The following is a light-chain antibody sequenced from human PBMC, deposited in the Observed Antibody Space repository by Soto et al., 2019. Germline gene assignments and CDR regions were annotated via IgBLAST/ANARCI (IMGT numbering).Light chain of an antibody. V-gene: IGLV1-47*01. CDR2: RNN. J-gene: IGLJ1*01. Sequence: QSVLTQPPSASGTPGQGVTISCSGSTSNIGSNYVYWYQQLPGTAPKLLIYRNNQRPSGVPDRFSGSKSGTSASLAISGLRSDAGADYFCATWDDSLNGFYVFGTGTKVTVL. CDR1: TSNIGSNY. CDR3: ATWDDSLNGFYV.